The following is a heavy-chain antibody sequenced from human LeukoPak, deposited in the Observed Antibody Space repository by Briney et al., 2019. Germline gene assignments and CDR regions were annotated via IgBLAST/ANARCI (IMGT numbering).Heavy chain of an antibody. CDR2: INPNSGGT. V-gene: IGHV1-2*02. Sequence: EASVKVSCKASGYTFTGYYMHWVRQAPGQGLEWMGWINPNSGGTNYAQKFQGRVTMTRDTSISTAYMELSRLRSDDTAVYYCARASQQWLVQDAFDIWGQGTMVTVSS. CDR1: GYTFTGYY. J-gene: IGHJ3*02. D-gene: IGHD6-19*01. CDR3: ARASQQWLVQDAFDI.